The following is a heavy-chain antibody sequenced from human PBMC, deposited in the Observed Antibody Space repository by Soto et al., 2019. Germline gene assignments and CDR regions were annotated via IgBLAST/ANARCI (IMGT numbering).Heavy chain of an antibody. CDR1: GFTFSSYA. J-gene: IGHJ6*02. CDR3: AKDTAMVRMAYYGMDV. D-gene: IGHD5-18*01. Sequence: PGGSLRLSCAASGFTFSSYAMSWVRQAPGKGLEWVSAISGSGGSTYYADSVKGRFTISRDNSKNTLYLQMNSLRAEDTAVYYCAKDTAMVRMAYYGMDVWGQGTTVTVSS. CDR2: ISGSGGST. V-gene: IGHV3-23*01.